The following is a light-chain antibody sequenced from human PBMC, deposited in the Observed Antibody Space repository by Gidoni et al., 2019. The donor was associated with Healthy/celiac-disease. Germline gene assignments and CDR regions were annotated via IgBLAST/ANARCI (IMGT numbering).Light chain of an antibody. CDR1: QHLLHSNGYNY. CDR2: LGS. V-gene: IGKV2-28*01. Sequence: DIVMTQSPLPRHVTPGEPASISCRSSQHLLHSNGYNYLDWYLQKPGQSPQLLIYLGSNRASGVPDRFSGSGSGTDFTLKISRVEAEDVGVYYCMQALQTPRTFGQGTKVEIK. J-gene: IGKJ1*01. CDR3: MQALQTPRT.